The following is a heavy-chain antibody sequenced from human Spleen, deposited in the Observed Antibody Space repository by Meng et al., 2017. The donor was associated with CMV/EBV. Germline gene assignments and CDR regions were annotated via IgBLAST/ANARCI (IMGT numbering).Heavy chain of an antibody. J-gene: IGHJ4*02. CDR1: GYTFRSDY. D-gene: IGHD2-15*01. CDR3: TVRSGGSLYYFDS. V-gene: IGHV1-46*01. CDR2: ITPSGDTT. Sequence: KESGYTFRSDYMHWVRQVPGQGLEWMGIITPSGDTTSYAQKFQGRVTMTRDTSTSIVYMELSSLSSEDTAMYYCTVRSGGSLYYFDSWGQGTLVTVSS.